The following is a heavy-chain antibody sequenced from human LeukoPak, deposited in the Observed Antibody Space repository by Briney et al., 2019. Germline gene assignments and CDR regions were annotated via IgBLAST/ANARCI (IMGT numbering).Heavy chain of an antibody. CDR2: IYYSGST. CDR1: GGSMSTYY. D-gene: IGHD3-10*01. J-gene: IGHJ4*02. Sequence: PSETLSLTCTVSGGSMSTYYWSWIRQPPGKGLEWIGYIYYSGSTNYNPSLKSRVIISVDTSKNQFSLKLSSVTAADTAVYYCARRPFITMVRDLVEYWGQGTLVTVSS. V-gene: IGHV4-59*12. CDR3: ARRPFITMVRDLVEY.